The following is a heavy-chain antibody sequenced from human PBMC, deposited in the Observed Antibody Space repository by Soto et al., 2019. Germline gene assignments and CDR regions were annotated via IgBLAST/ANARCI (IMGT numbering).Heavy chain of an antibody. D-gene: IGHD2-2*01. CDR3: ARGADIVVLPAAIRGRGWFDP. CDR1: GFTFTDAW. CDR2: ISSSSSTI. J-gene: IGHJ5*02. Sequence: GGSLRLSCAAYGFTFTDAWMNWVRLAPGKGLEWVSYISSSSSTIYYADSVKGRFTISRDNAKNSLYLQMNSLRAEDTAVYYCARGADIVVLPAAIRGRGWFDPWGQGTLVTFSS. V-gene: IGHV3-48*01.